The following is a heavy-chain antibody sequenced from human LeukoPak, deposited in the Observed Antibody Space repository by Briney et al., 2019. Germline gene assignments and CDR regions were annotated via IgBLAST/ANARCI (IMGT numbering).Heavy chain of an antibody. V-gene: IGHV3-21*01. CDR3: ARQGSRSTYYFDY. J-gene: IGHJ4*02. CDR1: GFTFSSYS. Sequence: GGSLRLSCAASGFTFSSYSMNWVRQAPGKGLEWVSSISSSSSYIYYADSVKGRFTISRDNAKDSLYLQMNSLRAEDTAVYYCARQGSRSTYYFDYWGQGTLVTVSP. D-gene: IGHD5/OR15-5a*01. CDR2: ISSSSSYI.